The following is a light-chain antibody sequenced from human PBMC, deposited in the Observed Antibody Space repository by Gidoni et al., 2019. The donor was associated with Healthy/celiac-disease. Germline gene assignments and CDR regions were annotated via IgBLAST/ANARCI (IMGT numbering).Light chain of an antibody. CDR3: QQSYSTPLT. V-gene: IGKV1-39*01. J-gene: IGKJ4*01. CDR2: AAS. CDR1: QSISSY. Sequence: DIQMTQSPSSLSASVGDRVTITCRASQSISSYLNWYQQKPGKAPKLLIYAASSLQRGVPSRFSGSGSGTDFTLTISSLQPEDFAPYYCQQSYSTPLTFGGGTKVEIK.